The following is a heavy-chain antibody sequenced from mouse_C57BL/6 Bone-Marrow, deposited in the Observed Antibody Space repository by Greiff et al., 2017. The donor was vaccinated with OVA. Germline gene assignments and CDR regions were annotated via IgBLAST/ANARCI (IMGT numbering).Heavy chain of an antibody. V-gene: IGHV1-15*01. Sequence: VQLQQSGAELVRPGASVTLSCKASGYTFTDYEMHWVKQTPVHGLEWIGAIDPETGGTAYNQKFKGKAILTADKSSSTAYMALRSLTSEASAVYYCTRRVYSNPFAYWGQGTLVTVSA. CDR1: GYTFTDYE. J-gene: IGHJ3*01. D-gene: IGHD2-5*01. CDR3: TRRVYSNPFAY. CDR2: IDPETGGT.